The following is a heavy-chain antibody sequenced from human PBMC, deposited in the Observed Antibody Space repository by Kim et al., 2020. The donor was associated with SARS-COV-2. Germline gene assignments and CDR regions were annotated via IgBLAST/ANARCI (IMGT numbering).Heavy chain of an antibody. CDR1: GFTFSSYW. CDR2: INMDGSST. V-gene: IGHV3-74*01. CDR3: ARDRIHYPSAAVAGHYYYYGMDV. Sequence: GGSLRLSCAASGFTFSSYWMHWVRQAPGKGLGWVSRINMDGSSTSYATSVRGGFTISRDNAKNTLYLQMNSLRAEDTAVYYCARDRIHYPSAAVAGHYYYYGMDVWGQGTTVTVSS. D-gene: IGHD6-19*01. J-gene: IGHJ6*02.